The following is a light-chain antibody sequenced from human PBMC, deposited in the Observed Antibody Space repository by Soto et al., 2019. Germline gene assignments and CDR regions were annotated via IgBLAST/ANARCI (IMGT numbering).Light chain of an antibody. Sequence: EIVMTQSPVTLSLSPGDRATLSCRASQSVANNLAWFQQRPGQAPRLLVYGASATATGIPARFSGSGSGTEFTLTITSLQSEDFPVYYCQQYNHWPRTFGQGTKVDIK. V-gene: IGKV3-15*01. CDR1: QSVANN. CDR3: QQYNHWPRT. J-gene: IGKJ1*01. CDR2: GAS.